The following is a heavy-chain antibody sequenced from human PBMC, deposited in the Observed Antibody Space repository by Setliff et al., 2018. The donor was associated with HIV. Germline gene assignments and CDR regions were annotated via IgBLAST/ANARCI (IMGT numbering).Heavy chain of an antibody. CDR3: ARDCRVGWVFTYGMDV. J-gene: IGHJ6*02. Sequence: LSLSCAVSGFNFNDYAVSWVRQAPGKGLEWVSAMSGSGNNKYYADSAKGRFTISRDNSKNTLFLQMNSLRPEDTAVYYCARDCRVGWVFTYGMDVWGQGTLVTVSS. D-gene: IGHD6-13*01. V-gene: IGHV3-23*01. CDR2: MSGSGNNK. CDR1: GFNFNDYA.